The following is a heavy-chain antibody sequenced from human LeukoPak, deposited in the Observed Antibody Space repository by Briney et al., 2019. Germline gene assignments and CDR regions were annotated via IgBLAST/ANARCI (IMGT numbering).Heavy chain of an antibody. V-gene: IGHV3-74*01. CDR1: GFTFSSYW. CDR3: VRDKSSGHRSTDH. Sequence: GGSLRLSCAASGFTFSSYWMHWVRQVPGKGLVWVSRINSDGSSTNYADPVKGRFTISRDNAKNTLYLQMNSLRAEDTAVYYCVRDKSSGHRSTDHWGQGTLVTVSS. D-gene: IGHD3-22*01. J-gene: IGHJ4*02. CDR2: INSDGSST.